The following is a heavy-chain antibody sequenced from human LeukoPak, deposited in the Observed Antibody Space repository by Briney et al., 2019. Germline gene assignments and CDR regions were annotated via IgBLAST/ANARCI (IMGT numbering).Heavy chain of an antibody. V-gene: IGHV3-30*03. D-gene: IGHD2-21*02. CDR2: ISYDGSNK. J-gene: IGHJ4*02. Sequence: GGSLRLSCAASGFTFSSYGMHWVRQAPGKGLEWVAVISYDGSNKYYADSVKGRFTISRDNSKNTLSLQMDSLRAEDTAIYFCARTAMGDFVRFPNDYWGQGTLVTVSS. CDR1: GFTFSSYG. CDR3: ARTAMGDFVRFPNDY.